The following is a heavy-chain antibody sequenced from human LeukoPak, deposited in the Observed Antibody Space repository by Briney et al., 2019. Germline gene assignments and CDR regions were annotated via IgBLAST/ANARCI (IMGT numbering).Heavy chain of an antibody. CDR2: ISGSDGST. D-gene: IGHD3-10*01. CDR1: GFTFSTYA. V-gene: IGHV3-23*01. Sequence: GGSLGLSCAASGFTFSTYAMRWVRQAPGKGLEWVSSISGSDGSTYYADSVKGRFTISRDNSKNTPYLQMNSLRAEDTAVYYCAKGESHPKYYFDYWGQGTLVTVSS. CDR3: AKGESHPKYYFDY. J-gene: IGHJ4*02.